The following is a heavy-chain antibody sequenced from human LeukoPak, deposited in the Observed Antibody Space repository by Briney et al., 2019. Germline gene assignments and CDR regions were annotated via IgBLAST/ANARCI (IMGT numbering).Heavy chain of an antibody. D-gene: IGHD2-2*01. CDR1: GFTFSDYY. V-gene: IGHV3-11*01. CDR3: AREVVVVPDYYYYGLDV. J-gene: IGHJ6*02. Sequence: GESLRLSCVASGFTFSDYYMTWIRQAPGKGLEYVSHISRSGSSLYYGDSVTGRFTISRDNAKNSLYLQMNSLRVEDTAVYYCAREVVVVPDYYYYGLDVWGQGTTVTVSS. CDR2: ISRSGSSL.